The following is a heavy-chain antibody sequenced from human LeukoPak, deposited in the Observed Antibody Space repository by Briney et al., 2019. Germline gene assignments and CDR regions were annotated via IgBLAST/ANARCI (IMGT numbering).Heavy chain of an antibody. D-gene: IGHD6-19*01. V-gene: IGHV3-66*01. CDR1: GFTVSSNY. Sequence: PGGSLRLSCAGSGFTVSSNYMSWVRQAPGKGLEWVSVIYSGDSTYYADSVKGRFIISRDNSKNTVYLQMNSRRAEDTAVYYCARDRAVADGRLYYWGQGTLVTVSS. CDR3: ARDRAVADGRLYY. J-gene: IGHJ4*02. CDR2: IYSGDST.